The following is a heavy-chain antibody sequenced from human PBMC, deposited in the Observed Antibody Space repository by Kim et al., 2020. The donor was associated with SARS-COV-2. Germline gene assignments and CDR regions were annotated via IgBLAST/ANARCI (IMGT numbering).Heavy chain of an antibody. J-gene: IGHJ4*02. D-gene: IGHD3-9*01. V-gene: IGHV5-51*01. CDR1: GYSFTSYW. CDR3: ARSTGPKTYYDILTGYPGGSGQYYFDY. CDR2: IYPGDSDT. Sequence: GESLKISCKGSGYSFTSYWIGWVRQMPGKGLEWMGIIYPGDSDTRYSPSFQGQVTISADKSISTAYLQWSSLKASDTAMYYCARSTGPKTYYDILTGYPGGSGQYYFDYWGQGTLVTVSS.